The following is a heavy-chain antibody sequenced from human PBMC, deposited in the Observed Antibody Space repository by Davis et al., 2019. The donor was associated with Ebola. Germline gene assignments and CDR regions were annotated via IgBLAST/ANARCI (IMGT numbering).Heavy chain of an antibody. Sequence: PSETLSLTFTVPGGPANGFYWPWIRQSAGKGLEWVGRVYSSGHATYNPSLRSLVSMSVDTSKNQFSLKLDSVTAADTAIYYCARVGLNAFDIWGQGTLVTVSS. J-gene: IGHJ3*02. CDR1: GGPANGFY. CDR3: ARVGLNAFDI. V-gene: IGHV4-4*07. CDR2: VYSSGHA.